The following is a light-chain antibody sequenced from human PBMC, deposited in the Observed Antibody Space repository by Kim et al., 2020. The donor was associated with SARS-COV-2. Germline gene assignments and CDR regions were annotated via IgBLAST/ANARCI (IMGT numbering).Light chain of an antibody. Sequence: AYVGDRVTITCRASQDIGIDLAWFQQKPGKAPKSLIYAASSLQSGVPSRFSGSRSGTEYTFSISSLQPEDFGTYYCQQSHSYPRTFGQGTKVDIK. V-gene: IGKV1-16*01. CDR3: QQSHSYPRT. J-gene: IGKJ1*01. CDR2: AAS. CDR1: QDIGID.